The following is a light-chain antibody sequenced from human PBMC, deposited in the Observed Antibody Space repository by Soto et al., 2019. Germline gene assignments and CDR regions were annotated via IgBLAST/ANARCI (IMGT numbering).Light chain of an antibody. Sequence: DIQMTQSPSTLSPSVGDRVTITCRASQSVDTCLAWYHQKPGKAPKLLIYDASSLENGVPSRFSGSGSGTEFTLTISSLQPDDFAPYYCQQYNSDSPTFGQGTKLEIK. J-gene: IGKJ2*01. CDR3: QQYNSDSPT. V-gene: IGKV1-5*01. CDR2: DAS. CDR1: QSVDTC.